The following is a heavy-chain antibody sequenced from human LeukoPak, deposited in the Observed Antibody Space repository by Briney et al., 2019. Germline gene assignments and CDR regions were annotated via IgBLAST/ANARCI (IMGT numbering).Heavy chain of an antibody. V-gene: IGHV1-69*04. CDR1: GDAFSTYV. Sequence: SVKVSCKVSGDAFSTYVFTWVRQAPGQGLEWMGRIIPIVNMVDYAEEFQGRVSITADKSTSTAYMEVSGLRSEDTAVYYCARRIGERFSAHEYFDSWGQGTQVTVSS. D-gene: IGHD5-12*01. CDR2: IIPIVNMV. J-gene: IGHJ4*02. CDR3: ARRIGERFSAHEYFDS.